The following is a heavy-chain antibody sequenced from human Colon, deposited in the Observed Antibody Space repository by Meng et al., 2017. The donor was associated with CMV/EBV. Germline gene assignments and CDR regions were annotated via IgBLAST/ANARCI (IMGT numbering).Heavy chain of an antibody. V-gene: IGHV2-5*02. CDR2: IYWDDDK. J-gene: IGHJ4*02. Sequence: QIAWKESGTALVNTTQPLPLSCIFPRFSLTTRGLGLGWIRQPPGKTLEWLALIYWDDDKRYSPSLKNRLTITNDTSKNQVVLTMTNMDPGDTGTYYCAHRGDGDCVFDFWGQGALVTVSS. CDR3: AHRGDGDCVFDF. CDR1: RFSLTTRGLG. D-gene: IGHD2-21*02.